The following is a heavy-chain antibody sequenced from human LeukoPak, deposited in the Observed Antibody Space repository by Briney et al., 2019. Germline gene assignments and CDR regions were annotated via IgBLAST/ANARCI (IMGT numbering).Heavy chain of an antibody. Sequence: GGSLRLSCAASGFTFSSYWMSWMRQAPGKGLEWVANIKYDGNEEYYVDSVKGRFTISRDNAKNSLYLQLNSLRVEDTAVYYCKSGGAAPGSFDYWGQGTLVTVSS. CDR3: KSGGAAPGSFDY. CDR2: IKYDGNEE. V-gene: IGHV3-7*01. J-gene: IGHJ4*02. CDR1: GFTFSSYW. D-gene: IGHD1-1*01.